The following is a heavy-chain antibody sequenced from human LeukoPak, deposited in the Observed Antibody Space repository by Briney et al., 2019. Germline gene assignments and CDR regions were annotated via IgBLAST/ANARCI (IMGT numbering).Heavy chain of an antibody. Sequence: ASVKVSCKASGYTFTSYGISWVRQAPGQGLEWMGWISAYNGNTNYAQKLQGRVTMTTDTSTSTAYMELRSLRSDDTAVYYCARERIDYGGNHDAFDIWGQGTMVTVSS. CDR1: GYTFTSYG. D-gene: IGHD4-23*01. CDR2: ISAYNGNT. V-gene: IGHV1-18*01. J-gene: IGHJ3*02. CDR3: ARERIDYGGNHDAFDI.